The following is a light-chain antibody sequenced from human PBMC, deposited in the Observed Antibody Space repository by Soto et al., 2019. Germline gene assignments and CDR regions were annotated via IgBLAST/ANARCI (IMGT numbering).Light chain of an antibody. CDR2: GAS. Sequence: EILLTQSPDTLSLSPGERATLSCRASQSVSSSYLAWYQQKPGQAPRLLIYGASNRATGIPDRFSGSGSGTDFTLTITRLEPEDFAMYYCQRYDSLRTFGQGTKVDIK. CDR1: QSVSSSY. J-gene: IGKJ1*01. V-gene: IGKV3-20*01. CDR3: QRYDSLRT.